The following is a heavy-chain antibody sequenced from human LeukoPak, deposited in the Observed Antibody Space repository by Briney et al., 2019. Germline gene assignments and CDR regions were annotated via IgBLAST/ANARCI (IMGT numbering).Heavy chain of an antibody. Sequence: SETLSLTCTVSGGSTSSGGYYWSWIRQHPGKGLEWIGSIYYSGSTYYNPSLKSRVTISVDTSKNQCSLRLSSVTAADTAVYYCARRGAGGRAFDIWGQGTMVTVSS. V-gene: IGHV4-39*01. J-gene: IGHJ3*02. D-gene: IGHD6-19*01. CDR1: GGSTSSGGYY. CDR3: ARRGAGGRAFDI. CDR2: IYYSGST.